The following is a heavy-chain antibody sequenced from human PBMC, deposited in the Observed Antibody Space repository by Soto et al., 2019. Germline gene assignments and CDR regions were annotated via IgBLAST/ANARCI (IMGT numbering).Heavy chain of an antibody. Sequence: QVQLVESGGGVVQPGRSLRLSCAASGVTLSNFGMHWVRQAPGKGLEWVAVISRDGSTMFYADSVKGRFTISRDSSRNTLYLQINSQRAEDTAVYHCVGEVASGYWGQGTLVTVSS. V-gene: IGHV3-30*03. CDR1: GVTLSNFG. CDR2: ISRDGSTM. J-gene: IGHJ4*02. CDR3: VGEVASGY. D-gene: IGHD2-21*01.